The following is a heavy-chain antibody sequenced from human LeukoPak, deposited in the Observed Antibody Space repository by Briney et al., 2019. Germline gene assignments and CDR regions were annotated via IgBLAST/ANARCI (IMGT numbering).Heavy chain of an antibody. D-gene: IGHD2-21*02. J-gene: IGHJ4*01. V-gene: IGHV3-30*02. CDR3: AKEVRVVTAILYFDH. CDR1: GFRFSHYA. CDR2: MRYDGSHE. Sequence: GGSLRLSCVASGFRFSHYAMRWVRQAPGKGLEWVAFMRYDGSHEHYIDSVKGRFTVSRDNSKNTLYLHMHSLRVDDTAVYFCAKEVRVVTAILYFDHWGQGSLVTVSS.